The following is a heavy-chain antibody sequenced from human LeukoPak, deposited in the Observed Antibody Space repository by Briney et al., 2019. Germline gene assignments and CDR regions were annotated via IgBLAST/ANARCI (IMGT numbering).Heavy chain of an antibody. J-gene: IGHJ4*02. CDR1: GFTFSSYW. CDR3: AREWVRGVPDY. V-gene: IGHV3-74*01. D-gene: IGHD3-10*01. Sequence: GGSLRLSCAASGFTFSSYWMHWVRQAPGKGLVWVSRINSDGSSTSYADSVKGRFTISRDNAKNTLYPQMNSLRAEDTAVYYCAREWVRGVPDYWGQGTLVTVSS. CDR2: INSDGSST.